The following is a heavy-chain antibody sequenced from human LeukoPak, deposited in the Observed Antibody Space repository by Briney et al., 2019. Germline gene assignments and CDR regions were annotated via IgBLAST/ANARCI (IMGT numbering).Heavy chain of an antibody. Sequence: ASVKVSCKSSGYTFSSYVINWLRQAPGHGLEWMGWISGYNGNTNYAQTLQGRVTMTTDTSTDTAYMELSSLRSEDTAVYYCATDLGIAAAGTLGCAFDIWGQGTMVTVSS. CDR3: ATDLGIAAAGTLGCAFDI. V-gene: IGHV1-18*01. CDR1: GYTFSSYV. CDR2: ISGYNGNT. J-gene: IGHJ3*02. D-gene: IGHD6-13*01.